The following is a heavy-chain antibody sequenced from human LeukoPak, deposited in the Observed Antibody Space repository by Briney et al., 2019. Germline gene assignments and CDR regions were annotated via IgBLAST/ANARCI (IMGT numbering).Heavy chain of an antibody. CDR2: IIPIFGSA. J-gene: IGHJ4*02. V-gene: IGHV1-69*13. Sequence: SVKVSCKASGGTFSSYGINWVRQAPGQGLEWMGGIIPIFGSANYAQKFQGRVTITADESTSTAYMELSSLRSDDTAVYYCARVGRDGYNYWGQGTLVTVSS. D-gene: IGHD5-24*01. CDR1: GGTFSSYG. CDR3: ARVGRDGYNY.